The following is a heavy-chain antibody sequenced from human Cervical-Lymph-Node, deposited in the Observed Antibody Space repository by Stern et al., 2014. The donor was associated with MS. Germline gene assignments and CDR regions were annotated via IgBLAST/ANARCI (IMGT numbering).Heavy chain of an antibody. CDR3: TRRGASGYFDS. Sequence: VQLVQSRAEVKKPGESLKISCQGSGYYFASYSIGWVRQMPGQGLEWMGIIYPGDSETSYSPSFQGQVTISVDKSINTAYLQWSSLKASDTAMYYCTRRGASGYFDSWGQGTQVTISS. J-gene: IGHJ4*02. CDR2: IYPGDSET. D-gene: IGHD3-10*01. CDR1: GYYFASYS. V-gene: IGHV5-51*03.